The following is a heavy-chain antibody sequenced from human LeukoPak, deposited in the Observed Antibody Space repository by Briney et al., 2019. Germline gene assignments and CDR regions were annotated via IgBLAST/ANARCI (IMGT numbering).Heavy chain of an antibody. D-gene: IGHD1-26*01. CDR3: ARVWSGSYPYFDY. CDR1: GFTFSSYA. V-gene: IGHV3-23*01. CDR2: ISGSGGST. Sequence: GGSLRLSRAASGFTFSSYAMSWVRQAPGKGLEWVSAISGSGGSTYYADSVKGRFTISRDNAKNSLYLQMNSLRAEDTAVYYCARVWSGSYPYFDYWGQGTLVTVSS. J-gene: IGHJ4*02.